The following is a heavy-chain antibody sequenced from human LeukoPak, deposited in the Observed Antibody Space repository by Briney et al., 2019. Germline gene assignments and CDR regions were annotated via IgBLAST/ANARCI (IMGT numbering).Heavy chain of an antibody. J-gene: IGHJ4*02. CDR3: VGAAAGTQDY. CDR1: GYTFTSYG. D-gene: IGHD6-13*01. Sequence: GASVKVSCKASGYTFTSYGISWVRQAPGQGLEWMGWISAYNGNTNYAQKLQGRVTTTTDTSTSTAYMELRSLRSDDTAVYYCVGAAAGTQDYWGQGTLVTVSS. CDR2: ISAYNGNT. V-gene: IGHV1-18*01.